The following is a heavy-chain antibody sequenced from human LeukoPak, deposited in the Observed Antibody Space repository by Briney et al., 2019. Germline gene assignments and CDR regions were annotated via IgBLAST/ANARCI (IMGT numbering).Heavy chain of an antibody. CDR2: INPSGDST. V-gene: IGHV1-46*01. CDR3: ARGGTRGPSLN. CDR1: GYTLTSYY. Sequence: ASVKVSCKASGYTLTSYYMNRVRQAPGQGLEWMGIINPSGDSTSYAQKFQGRVTMTRDTSTNTVYMELSSLRSEDTAVYYCARGGTRGPSLNWGQGTLVTVSS. D-gene: IGHD3-10*01. J-gene: IGHJ4*02.